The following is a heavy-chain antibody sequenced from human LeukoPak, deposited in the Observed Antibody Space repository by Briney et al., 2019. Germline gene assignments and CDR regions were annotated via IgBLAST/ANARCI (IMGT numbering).Heavy chain of an antibody. CDR3: ATEQTIFGVVPPGLGY. CDR1: GSTLTELS. V-gene: IGHV1-24*01. Sequence: ASVKLSCKVSGSTLTELSMPWVRQAPGKELEWMRGFDPEDGETIYAQKFQGRVTMTEDTSTDTAYMELSSLRSEDTAVYYCATEQTIFGVVPPGLGYWGQGTLVTVSS. J-gene: IGHJ4*02. CDR2: FDPEDGET. D-gene: IGHD3-3*01.